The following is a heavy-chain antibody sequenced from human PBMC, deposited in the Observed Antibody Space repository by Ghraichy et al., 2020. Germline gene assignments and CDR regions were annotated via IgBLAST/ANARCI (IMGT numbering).Heavy chain of an antibody. J-gene: IGHJ4*02. CDR2: MYSSGST. Sequence: SETLSLTCTVSGGSINSYYWSWIRQPPGKGLEWIAYMYSSGSTKYNPSLRSRVTISADTSENQFSLKLSSVTAADTAVYYCAGHDISGYFIYYFDYWGQGTLVTVSS. D-gene: IGHD3-22*01. CDR3: AGHDISGYFIYYFDY. V-gene: IGHV4-59*01. CDR1: GGSINSYY.